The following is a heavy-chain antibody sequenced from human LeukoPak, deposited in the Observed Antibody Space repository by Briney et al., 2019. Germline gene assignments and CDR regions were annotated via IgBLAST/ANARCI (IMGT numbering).Heavy chain of an antibody. CDR1: GGSISSYY. Sequence: PSETLSLTCTVSGGSISSYYWSWIRQPAGKGLEWIGRIYTSGSTNYNPSLKSRITMSVDTSKNQFSLKLSSVTAADTAVYYCARGSGSYYNYWFDPWGQGTLVTVSS. J-gene: IGHJ5*02. V-gene: IGHV4-4*07. CDR3: ARGSGSYYNYWFDP. D-gene: IGHD3-10*01. CDR2: IYTSGST.